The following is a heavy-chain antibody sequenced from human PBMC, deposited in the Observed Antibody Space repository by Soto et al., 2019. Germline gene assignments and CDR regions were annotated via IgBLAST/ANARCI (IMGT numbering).Heavy chain of an antibody. CDR2: ISYDGSNK. V-gene: IGHV3-30*18. CDR1: GFTFSGYE. J-gene: IGHJ4*02. Sequence: GGSLRLSCEASGFTFSGYEMNWVRQAPGKGLEWVAVISYDGSNKYYADSVKGRFTISRDNSKNTLYLQMNSLRAEDTAVYYCAKDRKLYVSSSCDYWGQGTLVTVSS. CDR3: AKDRKLYVSSSCDY. D-gene: IGHD6-13*01.